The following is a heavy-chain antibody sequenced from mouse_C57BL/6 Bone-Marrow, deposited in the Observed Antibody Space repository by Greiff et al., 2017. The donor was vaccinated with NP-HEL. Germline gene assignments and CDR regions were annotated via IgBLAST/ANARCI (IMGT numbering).Heavy chain of an antibody. Sequence: QVQLQQSGAELARPGASVKLSCKASGYTFTSYGISWVKQRTGQGLEWIGEIYPRSGNTYYNEKFKGKATLTADKSSSTAYMELRSLTSEDSAVYFCAIYDDYDKGQRVAYWGQGTLVTVSA. J-gene: IGHJ3*01. CDR1: GYTFTSYG. CDR3: AIYDDYDKGQRVAY. D-gene: IGHD2-4*01. CDR2: IYPRSGNT. V-gene: IGHV1-81*01.